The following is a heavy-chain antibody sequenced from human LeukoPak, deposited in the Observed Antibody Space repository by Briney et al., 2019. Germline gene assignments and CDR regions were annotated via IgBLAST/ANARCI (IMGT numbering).Heavy chain of an antibody. J-gene: IGHJ4*02. CDR2: INHSGST. Sequence: SETLSLTCAVYGGSFSGYYWSWIRQPPGKGLEWIGEINHSGSTNYNPSLKSRVTISVDTSKNQFSLKLSSVTAADTAVYYCARVAGLGQGRSFDYWGQGTLVTVSS. CDR1: GGSFSGYY. CDR3: ARVAGLGQGRSFDY. V-gene: IGHV4-34*01. D-gene: IGHD6-19*01.